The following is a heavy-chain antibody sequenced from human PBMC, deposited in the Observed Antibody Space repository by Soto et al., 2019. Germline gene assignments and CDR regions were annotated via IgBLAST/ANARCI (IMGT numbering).Heavy chain of an antibody. CDR3: AGDLRRRVPGYWYFDL. V-gene: IGHV1-18*01. CDR2: ISAYNGNT. CDR1: GYTFTSYG. Sequence: QVQLVQSGAEVKKPGASVKVSCKASGYTFTSYGISWVRQAPGQGLEWMGWISAYNGNTNYAQKLQGRVTITTDTSTSTAYMELRSLRSDDTAVYYWAGDLRRRVPGYWYFDLWGRGTLVTVSS. J-gene: IGHJ2*01. D-gene: IGHD3-10*01.